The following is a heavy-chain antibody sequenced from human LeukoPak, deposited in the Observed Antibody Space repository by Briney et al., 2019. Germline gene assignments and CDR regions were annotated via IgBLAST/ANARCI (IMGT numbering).Heavy chain of an antibody. D-gene: IGHD3-22*01. CDR2: INVDGSTT. Sequence: GGSLRLSCAASGFVFNKYWMHWVSQAPGRGLVWVSRINVDGSTTSYADSVKGGFTISRDKAKNTLYLQMSSLRAEDTAVYYCATGNYYDSRGYYTFGHWGQGTLVTVSS. V-gene: IGHV3-74*01. CDR1: GFVFNKYW. CDR3: ATGNYYDSRGYYTFGH. J-gene: IGHJ4*02.